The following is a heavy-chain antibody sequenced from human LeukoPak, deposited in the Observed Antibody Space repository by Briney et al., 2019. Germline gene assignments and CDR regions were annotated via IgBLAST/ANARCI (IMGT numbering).Heavy chain of an antibody. CDR2: INWDSTST. J-gene: IGHJ4*02. D-gene: IGHD2-8*02. CDR1: GFIFDHFG. CDR3: ARDLKYCTGGMCYFTAVADS. V-gene: IGHV3-20*04. Sequence: PGGSLRLSCATSGFIFDHFGMNWVRQVPRKGLEWVSGINWDSTSTNYVDSVRGRFTISRDNAKNSLYLQMNSLRVEDTAFYYCARDLKYCTGGMCYFTAVADSWGQGTLVTVSS.